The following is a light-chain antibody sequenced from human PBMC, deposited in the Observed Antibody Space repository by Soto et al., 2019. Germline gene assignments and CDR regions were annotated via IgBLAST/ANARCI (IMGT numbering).Light chain of an antibody. CDR2: DVS. CDR1: SSDVGGYNY. CDR3: SSYTSSLYV. V-gene: IGLV2-14*01. J-gene: IGLJ1*01. Sequence: QSALTQPASVSGSPGQSITISCTGTSSDVGGYNYDSWYQQHPGKAPKLMIYDVSNRPSGVSNRFSGSKSGNTASLTISGLQAEDEADYYCSSYTSSLYVFGTGTKLTVL.